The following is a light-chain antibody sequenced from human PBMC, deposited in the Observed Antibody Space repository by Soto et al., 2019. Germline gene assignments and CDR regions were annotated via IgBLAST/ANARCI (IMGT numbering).Light chain of an antibody. CDR1: QSISTN. V-gene: IGKV3-20*01. Sequence: IVLTQSPATLSLSPGERATLSCRASQSISTNLAWYQQKPGQAPRLLIYGASSRATGIPDRFSGSVSGTDCTLTISRLEKEDVAVYYCQQYGSSTRTFGQGTKVDIK. CDR2: GAS. J-gene: IGKJ1*01. CDR3: QQYGSSTRT.